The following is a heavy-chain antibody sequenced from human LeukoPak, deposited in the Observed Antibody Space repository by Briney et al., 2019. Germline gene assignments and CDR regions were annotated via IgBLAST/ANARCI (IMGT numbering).Heavy chain of an antibody. J-gene: IGHJ3*02. D-gene: IGHD1-26*01. Sequence: ASVKVSCKASGYTFTRYGISWVRQAPGQGLEWRGWISAYNGNTNYAQTLQGRVTMTTDTSTSTAYMDLRSVRSEHTAVSYCAIGLWETDAFDIWGPGKMVTVSS. CDR1: GYTFTRYG. CDR2: ISAYNGNT. V-gene: IGHV1-18*01. CDR3: AIGLWETDAFDI.